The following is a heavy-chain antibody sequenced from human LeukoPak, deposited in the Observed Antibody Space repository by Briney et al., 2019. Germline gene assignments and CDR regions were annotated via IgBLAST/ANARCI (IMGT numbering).Heavy chain of an antibody. CDR1: GGSISSYY. Sequence: SETLSLTCTVSGGSISSYYWSWIRQPPGKGLEWIGYIYYSGSTNYNPSLKSRVTISVDTSKNQFSLKLSSVTAADTAVYYCARARVVRYFDWLPPDYWGQGTLVTVSS. V-gene: IGHV4-59*01. J-gene: IGHJ4*02. D-gene: IGHD3-9*01. CDR3: ARARVVRYFDWLPPDY. CDR2: IYYSGST.